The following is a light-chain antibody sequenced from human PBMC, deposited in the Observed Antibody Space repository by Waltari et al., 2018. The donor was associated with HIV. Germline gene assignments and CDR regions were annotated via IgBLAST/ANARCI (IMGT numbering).Light chain of an antibody. CDR3: QHLNAYPPFT. CDR2: AAS. J-gene: IGKJ3*01. Sequence: DIQLTQSPSFMSASVGDRVTITCRASQGISSNLAWYQQKPGQAPTPLIYAASSLPSGVPSRFGGSGSGTEFTLTIRSLQPEDFATYSCQHLNAYPPFTFGPGTTVD. CDR1: QGISSN. V-gene: IGKV1-9*01.